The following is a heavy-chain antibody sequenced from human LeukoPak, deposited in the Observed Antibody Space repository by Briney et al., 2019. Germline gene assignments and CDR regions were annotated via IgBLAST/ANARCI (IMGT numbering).Heavy chain of an antibody. D-gene: IGHD3-3*01. Sequence: SETLSLTCTVSGGSISSGGYYWSWIRQHPGKGLEWIGYIYYSGSTYYNPSLKSRVTMSVDTSKNQFSLRLNSVTAADTAVYYCARRGPWSGSFDYWGQGALVTVSS. V-gene: IGHV4-31*03. CDR3: ARRGPWSGSFDY. CDR1: GGSISSGGYY. CDR2: IYYSGST. J-gene: IGHJ4*02.